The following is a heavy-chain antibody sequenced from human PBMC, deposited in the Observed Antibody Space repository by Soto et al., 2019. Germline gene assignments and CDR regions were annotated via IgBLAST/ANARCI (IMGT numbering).Heavy chain of an antibody. J-gene: IGHJ3*02. CDR1: GFSFSSYS. CDR3: ARVKGGRSSGRYEDVAFDI. D-gene: IGHD6-19*01. V-gene: IGHV3-48*01. CDR2: ISTGSSTI. Sequence: EVQLVESGGGLVQPGGSLRLSCAASGFSFSSYSMNWVRQAPGKGLEWLSYISTGSSTIYYADSVKGRFTISRDNAKNSLYLQMNSLRAEDTAVYYCARVKGGRSSGRYEDVAFDIWGQGTMVTVSS.